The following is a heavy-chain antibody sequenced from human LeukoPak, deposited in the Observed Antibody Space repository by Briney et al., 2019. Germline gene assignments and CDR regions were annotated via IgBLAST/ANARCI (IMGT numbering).Heavy chain of an antibody. CDR2: ISGSGGST. Sequence: GGSLRLSCAASGFTFSSYGMSWVRQAPGKGLEWVSAISGSGGSTYYADSVKGRFTISRDNSKNTLYLQMNSLRAEDTAVYYCATDPSYFRLDYWGQGTLVTVSS. J-gene: IGHJ4*02. CDR3: ATDPSYFRLDY. CDR1: GFTFSSYG. V-gene: IGHV3-23*01. D-gene: IGHD2/OR15-2a*01.